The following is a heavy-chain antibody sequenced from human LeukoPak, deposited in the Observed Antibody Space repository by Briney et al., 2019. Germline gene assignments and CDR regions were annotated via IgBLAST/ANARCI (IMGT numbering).Heavy chain of an antibody. J-gene: IGHJ4*02. CDR1: GFTFSSYS. CDR2: ISSSSSYI. D-gene: IGHD6-13*01. Sequence: GGSLRLSCAASGFTFSSYSMNWVRQAPGKGLEWVSSISSSSSYIYYADSVKGRFTISRDNAKNSLYLQMNSLRAEDTAVYYCARGGDGRSSSSWYVTAGIYYFDYWGQGTLVTVSS. V-gene: IGHV3-21*01. CDR3: ARGGDGRSSSSWYVTAGIYYFDY.